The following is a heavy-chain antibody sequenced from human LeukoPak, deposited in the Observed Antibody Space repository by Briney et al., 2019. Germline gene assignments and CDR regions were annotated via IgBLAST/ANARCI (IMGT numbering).Heavy chain of an antibody. J-gene: IGHJ4*02. CDR3: ARGSSSWANFDY. Sequence: SETLSLTCAVYGGSFNGYYWSWIRQPPGKGLEWIGEINHSGSTNYNPSLKSRVTISVDTSKNQFSLELSSVTAADTAVYYCARGSSSWANFDYWGQGTLVTVSS. CDR2: INHSGST. V-gene: IGHV4-34*01. D-gene: IGHD6-13*01. CDR1: GGSFNGYY.